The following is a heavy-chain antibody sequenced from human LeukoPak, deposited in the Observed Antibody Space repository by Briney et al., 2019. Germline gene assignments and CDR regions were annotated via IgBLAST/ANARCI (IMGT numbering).Heavy chain of an antibody. CDR3: ARGSPYYYGSGRGMDV. Sequence: GGSLRLSCAASGFTVSSNYMSWVRQAPGKGLEWVSVIYSGGSTYYADSVKGRFTISRDNSKNTLYLQMNSLRAEDTAVYYCARGSPYYYGSGRGMDVWGQGTTVTVSS. V-gene: IGHV3-66*01. J-gene: IGHJ6*02. D-gene: IGHD3-10*01. CDR1: GFTVSSNY. CDR2: IYSGGST.